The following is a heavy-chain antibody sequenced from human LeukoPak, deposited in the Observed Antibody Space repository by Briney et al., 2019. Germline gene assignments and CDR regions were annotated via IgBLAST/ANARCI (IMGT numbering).Heavy chain of an antibody. V-gene: IGHV3-11*01. CDR3: ARGGGNFIS. J-gene: IGHJ4*02. CDR2: ISSGGSTI. Sequence: GGSLRLSCAASGFTFSDYYMSWICQAPGKGPEWLSYISSGGSTIFYIDSVKGRFTISRDNAKNSLFLQMNSLRAEDTAVYYCARGGGNFISWGQGTLVTVSS. CDR1: GFTFSDYY. D-gene: IGHD4-23*01.